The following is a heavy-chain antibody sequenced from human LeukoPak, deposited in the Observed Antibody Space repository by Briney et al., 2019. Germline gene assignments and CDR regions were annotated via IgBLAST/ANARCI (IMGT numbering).Heavy chain of an antibody. Sequence: SETLSLTCAVYGGSFSGYYWSWIRQPPGKGLEWIGEINHSGSTNYNPSLKSRVTISVDTSKNQFSLKLSPVTAADTAVYYCARGLPGRRYCSSTSCYSGYFDYWGQGTLVTVSS. D-gene: IGHD2-2*01. J-gene: IGHJ4*02. CDR2: INHSGST. V-gene: IGHV4-34*01. CDR3: ARGLPGRRYCSSTSCYSGYFDY. CDR1: GGSFSGYY.